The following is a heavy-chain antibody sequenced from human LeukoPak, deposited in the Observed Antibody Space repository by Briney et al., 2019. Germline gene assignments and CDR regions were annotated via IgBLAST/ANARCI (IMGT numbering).Heavy chain of an antibody. Sequence: PGGSLRLSCAASGFTFSSYSMNWVRQAPGKGLEWVSYISSSSSTIYYADSVKGRFTISRDNAKNSLYLQMNSLRAEDTAVYYCARAYYDFWSGYWSRNWFDPWGQGTLVTVSS. CDR1: GFTFSSYS. J-gene: IGHJ5*02. CDR2: ISSSSSTI. D-gene: IGHD3-3*01. CDR3: ARAYYDFWSGYWSRNWFDP. V-gene: IGHV3-48*01.